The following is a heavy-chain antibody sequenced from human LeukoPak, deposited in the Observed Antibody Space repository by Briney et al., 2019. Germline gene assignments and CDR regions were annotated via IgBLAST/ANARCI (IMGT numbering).Heavy chain of an antibody. D-gene: IGHD5-18*01. J-gene: IGHJ6*02. CDR2: INHSGST. Sequence: SETLSLTCAVYGGSFSGYYWSWIRQPPGKGLEWIGEINHSGSTNYNPSLKSRVTISVDKSKNQFSLKLSSVTAADTAVYYCARDPRGYSYGYEYYYGMDVWGQGTTVTVSS. V-gene: IGHV4-34*01. CDR3: ARDPRGYSYGYEYYYGMDV. CDR1: GGSFSGYY.